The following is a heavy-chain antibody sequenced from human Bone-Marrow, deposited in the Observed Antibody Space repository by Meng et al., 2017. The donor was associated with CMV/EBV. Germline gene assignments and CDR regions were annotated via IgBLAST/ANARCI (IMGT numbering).Heavy chain of an antibody. J-gene: IGHJ4*02. CDR2: ISGSGVST. V-gene: IGHV3-23*01. CDR1: GFTFSSYA. Sequence: GESLKISCAASGFTFSSYAMSWVRQAPGKGLEWVSTISGSGVSTYYADSVKGRFTISRDNSKNTLYLQMNSLRAEDTAVYYCASSRFFDYWGQGTLVTVSS. CDR3: ASSRFFDY.